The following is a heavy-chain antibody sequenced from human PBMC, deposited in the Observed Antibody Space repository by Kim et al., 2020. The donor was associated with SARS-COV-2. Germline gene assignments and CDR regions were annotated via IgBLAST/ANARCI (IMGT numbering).Heavy chain of an antibody. V-gene: IGHV3-33*01. CDR3: ARDRGLVVVAATHFDY. Sequence: GGSLRLSCAASGFTFSSYGMHWVRQAPGKGLEWVAVIWYDGSNKYYADSVKGRFTISRDNSKNTLYLQMNSLRAEDTAVYYCARDRGLVVVAATHFDYWGQGTLVTVSS. CDR1: GFTFSSYG. CDR2: IWYDGSNK. J-gene: IGHJ4*02. D-gene: IGHD2-15*01.